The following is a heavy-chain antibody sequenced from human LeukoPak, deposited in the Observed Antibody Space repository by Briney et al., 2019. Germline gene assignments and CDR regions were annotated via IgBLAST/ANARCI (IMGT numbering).Heavy chain of an antibody. CDR2: IYPGDSDT. V-gene: IGHV5-51*01. J-gene: IGHJ4*02. Sequence: GESLKISCKGSGYSFTSYWIGWVRQMPGKGLEWMGIIYPGDSDTRYSPSFQGQVTISADKSISTAYLQWSSLKASDTAVYYCARQCCMVGGTIDYWGQGTLVTVSS. CDR1: GYSFTSYW. D-gene: IGHD1-26*01. CDR3: ARQCCMVGGTIDY.